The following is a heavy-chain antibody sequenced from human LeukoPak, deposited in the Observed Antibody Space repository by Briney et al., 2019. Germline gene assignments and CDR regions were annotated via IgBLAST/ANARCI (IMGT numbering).Heavy chain of an antibody. V-gene: IGHV3-15*01. D-gene: IGHD3-9*01. Sequence: GGSLRLSCAASGFTFSNAWMSWVRQAPGKGLEWXGRIKSKTDGGTTDYAAPVKGRFTISRDDSKNTLYLQMNSLKTEDTAVYYCTTQGPYDILTGFGYYFDYWGQGTLVTVSS. CDR3: TTQGPYDILTGFGYYFDY. CDR2: IKSKTDGGTT. CDR1: GFTFSNAW. J-gene: IGHJ4*02.